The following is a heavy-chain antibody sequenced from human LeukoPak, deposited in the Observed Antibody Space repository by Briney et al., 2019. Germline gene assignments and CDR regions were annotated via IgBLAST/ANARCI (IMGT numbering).Heavy chain of an antibody. V-gene: IGHV1-18*01. CDR3: ARGSRIAVAVTRFDY. CDR1: GYTFTSYG. J-gene: IGHJ4*02. CDR2: ISAYNGNT. D-gene: IGHD6-19*01. Sequence: ASVKVSCKASGYTFTSYGISWVRQAPGQGLEWMGWISAYNGNTNYAQKLQGRVTMTTDTSTSTAYMELRCLRSDDTAVYYCARGSRIAVAVTRFDYWGQGTLVTVSS.